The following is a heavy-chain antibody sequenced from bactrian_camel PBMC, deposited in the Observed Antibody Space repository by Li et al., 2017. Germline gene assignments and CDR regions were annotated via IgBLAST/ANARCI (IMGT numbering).Heavy chain of an antibody. Sequence: HVQLVESGGGSVQAGGSLRLVCEGYTGGRRCMGWFRQAPGEQRKWVSSISRDDDRAYTDSVKGRFTISRDNAKNTLYLQMNNLKPEDTAMYVCVVGGGYSSVTGRCGTWNYWGQGTQVTVS. J-gene: IGHJ4*01. D-gene: IGHD2*01. CDR3: VVGGGYSSVTGRCGTWNY. V-gene: IGHV3S55*01. CDR1: YTGGRRC. CDR2: ISRDDDR.